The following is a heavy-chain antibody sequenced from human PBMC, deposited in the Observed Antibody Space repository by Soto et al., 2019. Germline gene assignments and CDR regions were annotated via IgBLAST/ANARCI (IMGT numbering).Heavy chain of an antibody. D-gene: IGHD7-27*01. CDR3: ARAKFESTGWHQFDV. CDR1: GGSFTGHF. J-gene: IGHJ4*02. Sequence: QVHLEQRGAGLLKPSETLSLTCTVAGGSFTGHFWSWVSQPPGKGREWIGEVSHSGNTKYYPSLRIRVTLSVDSSKSQIALARTSVTAADTAVYYCARAKFESTGWHQFDVWGQGTLVTVSS. CDR2: VSHSGNT. V-gene: IGHV4-34*02.